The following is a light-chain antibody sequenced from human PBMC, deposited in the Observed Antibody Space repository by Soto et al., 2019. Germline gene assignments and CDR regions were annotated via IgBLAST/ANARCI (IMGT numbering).Light chain of an antibody. V-gene: IGKV1-39*01. J-gene: IGKJ1*01. CDR2: AAS. Sequence: DIQMTQSPSSLSASVGDRVTITCRASQSISSYLNWYQQKPGKAPKLLIYAASSLQSGVTSRFSGSGSETDFTLTISSLQPEEFATYYCQQSYSTPRTFGQGTKVEIK. CDR3: QQSYSTPRT. CDR1: QSISSY.